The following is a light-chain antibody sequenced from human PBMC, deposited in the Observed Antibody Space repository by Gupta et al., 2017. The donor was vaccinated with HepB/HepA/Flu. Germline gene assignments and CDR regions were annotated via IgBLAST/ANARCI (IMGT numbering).Light chain of an antibody. V-gene: IGKV1D-43*01. J-gene: IGKJ5*01. CDR1: QGISSY. CDR2: YAS. CDR3: QQYYSTPQIT. Sequence: AIRMTQSPFSLSASVGDRVTITCWASQGISSYLAWYQQKPAKAPKVFIYYASSLQSGVPSRFSGSGSWTDYTLTIISLQPEDFSTYYCQQYYSTPQITFGQGTRLEIK.